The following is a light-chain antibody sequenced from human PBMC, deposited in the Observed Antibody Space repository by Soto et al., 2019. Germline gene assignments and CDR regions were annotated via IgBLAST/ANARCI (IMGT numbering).Light chain of an antibody. CDR2: GAS. Sequence: DIQMTQSPSTLSASVGDRVTITCRASQSISNYLNWYQQKPGKAPKLLIYGASSLQSGVPSRFSGSGSGTDFTLTISSLEPEDFAVYYCQQRNSWPPTFTFGQGTRLEI. V-gene: IGKV1-39*01. J-gene: IGKJ5*01. CDR3: QQRNSWPPTFT. CDR1: QSISNY.